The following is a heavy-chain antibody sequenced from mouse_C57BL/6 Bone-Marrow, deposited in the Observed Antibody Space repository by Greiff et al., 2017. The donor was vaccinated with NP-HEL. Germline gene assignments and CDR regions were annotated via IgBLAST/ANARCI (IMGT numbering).Heavy chain of an antibody. CDR2: IWGVGST. V-gene: IGHV2-6*01. CDR1: GFSLTSYG. J-gene: IGHJ4*01. Sequence: VKLVESGPGLVAPSQSLSITCTVSGFSLTSYGVDWVRQSPGKGLEWLGVIWGVGSTNYNSALKSRLSISKDNTKSQVDLKMNSLQTDDTAMYYCATSYDAMDYWGQGTSVTVSS. CDR3: ATSYDAMDY.